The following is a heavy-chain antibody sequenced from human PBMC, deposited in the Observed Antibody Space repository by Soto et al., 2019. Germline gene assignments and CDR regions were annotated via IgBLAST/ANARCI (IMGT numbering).Heavy chain of an antibody. CDR2: IYYSGST. J-gene: IGHJ5*02. CDR3: AREVKWLRFDWFDP. Sequence: PSETLSLTCTVSGGSISSYYWSWIRQPPGKGLEWIGYIYYSGSTNYNPSLKSRVTISVDTSKNQFSLKLSSVTAADTAVYYCAREVKWLRFDWFDPWGQGTLVTVSS. V-gene: IGHV4-59*01. CDR1: GGSISSYY. D-gene: IGHD5-12*01.